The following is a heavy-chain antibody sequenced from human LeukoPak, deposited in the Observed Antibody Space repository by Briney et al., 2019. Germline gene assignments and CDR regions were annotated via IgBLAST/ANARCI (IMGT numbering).Heavy chain of an antibody. J-gene: IGHJ4*02. CDR3: ARGGTRYNWNYIDY. CDR2: IWYDGGNK. CDR1: GFSFSNYG. D-gene: IGHD1-20*01. V-gene: IGHV3-33*01. Sequence: GGSLRLSCAASGFSFSNYGMHWVRQAPGKGLEWVAVIWYDGGNKYYADSVKGRFAISRDNSDNTLYPQMNSLRAEDTAVYYCARGGTRYNWNYIDYWGQGTLVTVSS.